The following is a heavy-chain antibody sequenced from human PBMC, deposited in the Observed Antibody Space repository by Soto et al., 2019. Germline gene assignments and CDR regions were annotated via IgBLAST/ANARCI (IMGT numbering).Heavy chain of an antibody. D-gene: IGHD3-10*01. CDR2: IIPIFGTA. CDR3: ARSTPPSYYYGSGSYSRSSHYYYYYGMDV. Sequence: GASVKVSCKASGGTFSSYAISWVRQAPGQGLEWMGGIIPIFGTANYAQKFQGRVTITADESTSTAYMELSSLRSEDTAVYYCARSTPPSYYYGSGSYSRSSHYYYYYGMDVWGQGTTVTVSS. J-gene: IGHJ6*02. CDR1: GGTFSSYA. V-gene: IGHV1-69*13.